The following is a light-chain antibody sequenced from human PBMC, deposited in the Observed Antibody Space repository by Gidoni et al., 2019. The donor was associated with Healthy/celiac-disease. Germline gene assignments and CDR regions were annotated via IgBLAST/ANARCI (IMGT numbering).Light chain of an antibody. CDR2: GNS. CDR1: SANIGAGYA. CDR3: QSYDSSLSGSTV. V-gene: IGLV1-40*01. J-gene: IGLJ3*02. Sequence: QSVMTQPPSVSAAPGQRVAISCTWSSANIGAGYAVHWYQHLSGTAPKLLSSGNSTRPSGVPDRFSGSKSGTSASLAITGLQAEYEPDYSCQSYDSSLSGSTVFGVGTKLPVL.